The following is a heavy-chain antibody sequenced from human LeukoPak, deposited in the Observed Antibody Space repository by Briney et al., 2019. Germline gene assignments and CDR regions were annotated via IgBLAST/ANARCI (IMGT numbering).Heavy chain of an antibody. CDR2: ISWDGGST. J-gene: IGHJ4*02. CDR3: AKDTESSGWSRGYFDY. Sequence: GGSLRLSCAASGFTFDDYAMHWVRQAPGKGLEWVSLISWDGGSTYYADSVKGRFTISRDNSKNSLYLQMNSLRAEDTALYYCAKDTESSGWSRGYFDYWGQGTLVTVSS. CDR1: GFTFDDYA. D-gene: IGHD6-19*01. V-gene: IGHV3-43D*03.